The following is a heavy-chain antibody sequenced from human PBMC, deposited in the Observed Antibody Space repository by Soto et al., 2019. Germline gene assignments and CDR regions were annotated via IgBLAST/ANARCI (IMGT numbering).Heavy chain of an antibody. Sequence: GASVKVSCKASGGTFSSYAISWVRQAPGQGLEWMGGIIPIFGTANYAQKFQGRVTITADESTSTAYMELSSLRSEDTAVYYCARDLRQVPAAPKLYYYYGMDVWGQGTTVTVSS. V-gene: IGHV1-69*13. D-gene: IGHD2-2*01. CDR3: ARDLRQVPAAPKLYYYYGMDV. CDR2: IIPIFGTA. CDR1: GGTFSSYA. J-gene: IGHJ6*02.